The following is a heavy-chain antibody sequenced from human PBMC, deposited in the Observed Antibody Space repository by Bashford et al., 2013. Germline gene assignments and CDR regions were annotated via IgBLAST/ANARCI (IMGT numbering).Heavy chain of an antibody. CDR3: ARGGREIVVDTHYFDY. J-gene: IGHJ4*02. Sequence: VASVKVSCKASGGTLTNYAFSWVRQAPGQGLEWMGRIMPLLGVTIYAQKFQGRVTITADKSTTTAYLELSSVTAADTAVYYCARGGREIVVDTHYFDYWGQGTLVTVSS. CDR2: IMPLLGVT. CDR1: GGTLTNYA. V-gene: IGHV1-69*04. D-gene: IGHD3-22*01.